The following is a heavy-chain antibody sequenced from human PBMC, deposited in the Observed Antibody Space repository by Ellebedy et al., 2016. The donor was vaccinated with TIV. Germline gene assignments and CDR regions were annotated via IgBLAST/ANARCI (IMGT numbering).Heavy chain of an antibody. J-gene: IGHJ6*02. CDR3: ARGYSYGLYYYGMDV. CDR2: IYYSGST. Sequence: SETLSLTXTVSGGSISRGDYYWSWIRQPPGKGLEWIGYIYYSGSTYYNPSLKSRVTISVDTSKNQFSLKLSSVTAADTAVYYCARGYSYGLYYYGMDVWGQGTTVTVSS. CDR1: GGSISRGDYY. V-gene: IGHV4-30-4*01. D-gene: IGHD5-18*01.